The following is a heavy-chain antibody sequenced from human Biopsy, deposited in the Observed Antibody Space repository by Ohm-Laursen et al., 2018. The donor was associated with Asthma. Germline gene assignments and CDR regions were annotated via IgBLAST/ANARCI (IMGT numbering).Heavy chain of an antibody. J-gene: IGHJ6*02. CDR3: ARVVSYGDIYFGIDV. CDR1: GGYTGSSDHH. D-gene: IGHD4-17*01. CDR2: VFWSGST. V-gene: IGHV4-30-4*02. Sequence: SDTLSLTCRVSGGYTGSSDHHWAWIRQAPGKGLEWIGFVFWSGSTHYSRSLERRVSISIDTATNEFSMKLWSVTTADTAVYFCARVVSYGDIYFGIDVWGPGNTVVVS.